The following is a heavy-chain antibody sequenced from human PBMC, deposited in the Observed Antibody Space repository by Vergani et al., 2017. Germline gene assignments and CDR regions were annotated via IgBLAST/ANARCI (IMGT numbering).Heavy chain of an antibody. D-gene: IGHD3-10*01. CDR2: INHSGST. CDR1: GGSFSGYY. Sequence: QVQLQQWGAGLLKPSETLSLTCAVYGGSFSGYYWSWIRQPPGKGLEWIGEINHSGSTNYNPSLKSRVTISVDTSKNQFSLKLRSVTAADTAVYYCARVVVRGVRYYYYYMDGWGKXT. J-gene: IGHJ6*03. V-gene: IGHV4-34*01. CDR3: ARVVVRGVRYYYYYMDG.